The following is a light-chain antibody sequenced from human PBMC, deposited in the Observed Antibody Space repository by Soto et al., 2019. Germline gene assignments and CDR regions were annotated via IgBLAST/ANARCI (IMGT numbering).Light chain of an antibody. Sequence: EVVVTQSRATLSRAPGERATLSCRASESVGRHLAWYHQKPGQDNKLIIFDASTRATGVPDRFSGSGSGTEFTLTVSSLQSEDIAVYFCQQYNNWPPNFGQGTKVDIK. CDR2: DAS. V-gene: IGKV3-15*01. J-gene: IGKJ1*01. CDR1: ESVGRH. CDR3: QQYNNWPPN.